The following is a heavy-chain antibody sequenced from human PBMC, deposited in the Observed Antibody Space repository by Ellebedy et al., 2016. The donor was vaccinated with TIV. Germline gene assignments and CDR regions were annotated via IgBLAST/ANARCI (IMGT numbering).Heavy chain of an antibody. CDR2: TYYRSKWYS. Sequence: SQTLSLTCATSGDSVSTNTAAWNWIRQSPSRGLEWLGRTYYRSKWYSDYALSVHSRITINSDTSKNQFSLELKFVTPEDTAVYYCARARNTGPPDYYYYYGMDVWGQGTTVTVSS. CDR1: GDSVSTNTAA. CDR3: ARARNTGPPDYYYYYGMDV. V-gene: IGHV6-1*01. D-gene: IGHD1-1*01. J-gene: IGHJ6*02.